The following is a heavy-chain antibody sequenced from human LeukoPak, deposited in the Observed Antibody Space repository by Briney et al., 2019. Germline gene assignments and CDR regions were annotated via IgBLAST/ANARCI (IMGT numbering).Heavy chain of an antibody. Sequence: PGGFLRLSCATSGFFFNSYWMTWVRQAPGKGLEWVANIKYDESEKYLVESVKGRFTISRDDAQNSLFLQMDSLRVEDTAVYYCVGGRDGSFWGRGTQVTVSS. CDR3: VGGRDGSF. J-gene: IGHJ4*02. CDR2: IKYDESEK. CDR1: GFFFNSYW. D-gene: IGHD5-24*01. V-gene: IGHV3-7*01.